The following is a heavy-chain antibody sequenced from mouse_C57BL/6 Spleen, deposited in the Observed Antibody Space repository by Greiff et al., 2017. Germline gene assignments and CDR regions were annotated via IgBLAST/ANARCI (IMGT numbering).Heavy chain of an antibody. D-gene: IGHD3-1*01. CDR3: ARQVKLRGCAMDN. Sequence: VQLQQPGAELVKPGASVKMSCKASGYTFTSYWITWVKQRPGQGLEWIGDIYPGSGSTNYNEKFKSKATLTVDPSSSTAYMQLSSLTSEDSAVYYGARQVKLRGCAMDNWGQGTSVTVSS. CDR1: GYTFTSYW. J-gene: IGHJ4*01. V-gene: IGHV1-55*01. CDR2: IYPGSGST.